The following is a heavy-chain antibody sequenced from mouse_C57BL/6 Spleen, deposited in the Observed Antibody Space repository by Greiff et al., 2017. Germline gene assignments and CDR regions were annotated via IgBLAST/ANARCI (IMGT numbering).Heavy chain of an antibody. J-gene: IGHJ4*01. CDR1: GYTFTSYG. D-gene: IGHD3-3*01. CDR2: IYPRSGNT. Sequence: QVQLQQSGAELARPGASVKLSCKASGYTFTSYGISWVKQRPGQGLEWIGEIYPRSGNTYYNEKFKGKATLTADKSSSTAYMELRSLTSEDSAVYYCARREGRTSYAMDYWGQGTSVTVSS. V-gene: IGHV1-81*01. CDR3: ARREGRTSYAMDY.